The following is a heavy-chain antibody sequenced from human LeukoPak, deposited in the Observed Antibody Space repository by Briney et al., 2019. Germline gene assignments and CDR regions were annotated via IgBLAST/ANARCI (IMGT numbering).Heavy chain of an antibody. CDR3: AGIAVAGNLDY. V-gene: IGHV3-30*04. D-gene: IGHD6-19*01. CDR1: GFTFSSYA. CDR2: ISYDGGNK. Sequence: GGSLRLSCAASGFTFSSYAMHWVRQAPGKGLEWVAVISYDGGNKYYADSVKGRFTISRDNSKNTLYLQMNSLRAEDTAVYYCAGIAVAGNLDYWGQGTLVTVSS. J-gene: IGHJ4*02.